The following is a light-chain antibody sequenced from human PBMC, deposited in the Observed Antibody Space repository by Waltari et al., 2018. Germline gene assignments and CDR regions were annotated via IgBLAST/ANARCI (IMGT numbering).Light chain of an antibody. J-gene: IGKJ3*01. CDR2: AAS. Sequence: AIQLTQSPSSLSASVGHRITITCQASQDIASALAWYVQKPGKAPQLLIYAASTLESGVPSRFSGSGSGTDFTLSISGLQPEDFATYYCQQFINYPLTFGPGTTVDIK. CDR3: QQFINYPLT. V-gene: IGKV1D-13*01. CDR1: QDIASA.